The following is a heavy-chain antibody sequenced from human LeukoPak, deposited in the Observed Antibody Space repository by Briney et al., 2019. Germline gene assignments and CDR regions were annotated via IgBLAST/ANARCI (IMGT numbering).Heavy chain of an antibody. Sequence: ASVKVSCKASGYTSTSYDINWVRQATGQGLEWMGWMNPNSGNTSYAQKFQGRVTITRNNSRSTAYMELSSLRSEDTAVDYCARGLRARPGRWFDPWGQGTLVNVSS. V-gene: IGHV1-8*01. J-gene: IGHJ5*02. CDR3: ARGLRARPGRWFDP. CDR2: MNPNSGNT. D-gene: IGHD6-6*01. CDR1: GYTSTSYD.